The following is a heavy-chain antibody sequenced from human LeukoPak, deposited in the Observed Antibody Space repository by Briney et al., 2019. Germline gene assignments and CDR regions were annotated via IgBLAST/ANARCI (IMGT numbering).Heavy chain of an antibody. Sequence: PGGSLRLSCATSGFRFSNYAMNWVRQAPGKGLEWVSLIIASSGATFYADSVKGRFTISRDTSKNTLYLQMNSLRDEDTAVYYCAKGAYDYVEIAYFDYWGQGILVTVSS. D-gene: IGHD5-12*01. V-gene: IGHV3-23*01. CDR3: AKGAYDYVEIAYFDY. CDR2: IIASSGAT. CDR1: GFRFSNYA. J-gene: IGHJ4*02.